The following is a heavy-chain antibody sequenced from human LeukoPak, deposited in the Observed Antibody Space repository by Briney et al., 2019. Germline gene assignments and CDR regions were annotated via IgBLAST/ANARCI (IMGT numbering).Heavy chain of an antibody. CDR1: GYTFFGYY. J-gene: IGHJ1*01. Sequence: ASVKVSCKASGYTFFGYYLHWVRQAPGQGLEWMGWINPNSGGTISAQKFQRRVTMTRDTSIITAYMELSRLRSDDTAVYFCARGYYDSSDYEYFQHWGQGTLVTVSS. CDR3: ARGYYDSSDYEYFQH. V-gene: IGHV1-2*02. CDR2: INPNSGGT. D-gene: IGHD3-22*01.